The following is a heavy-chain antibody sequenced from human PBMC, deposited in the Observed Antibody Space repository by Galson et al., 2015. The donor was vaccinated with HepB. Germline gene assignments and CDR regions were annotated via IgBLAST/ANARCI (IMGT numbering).Heavy chain of an antibody. CDR3: TTDRGITARPIFDS. CDR2: IKSKADGGTR. J-gene: IGHJ4*02. V-gene: IGHV3-15*01. Sequence: SLRLSCAVSGLTASNAWMSWVRQAPGQGLEWVGRIKSKADGGTRDDAAPVQGRFTISRDDSKNTLYLQMNSLKTEDTGMYYCTTDRGITARPIFDSWGRGTLVTVSS. D-gene: IGHD3-10*01. CDR1: GLTASNAW.